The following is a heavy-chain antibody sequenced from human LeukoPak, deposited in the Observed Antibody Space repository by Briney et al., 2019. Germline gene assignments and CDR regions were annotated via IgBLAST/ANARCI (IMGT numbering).Heavy chain of an antibody. V-gene: IGHV1-2*02. CDR3: ARGIPTAAGPLHFDY. Sequence: GASVKVSCKASGYTFTGYYIHWVRQAPGQGLEWMGWIIPNSGDTNYAQKFQGRVTMTRDTSISTAYMELSRLRSDDTAVYYCARGIPTAAGPLHFDYWGQGTLVTVSS. CDR2: IIPNSGDT. J-gene: IGHJ4*02. CDR1: GYTFTGYY. D-gene: IGHD6-13*01.